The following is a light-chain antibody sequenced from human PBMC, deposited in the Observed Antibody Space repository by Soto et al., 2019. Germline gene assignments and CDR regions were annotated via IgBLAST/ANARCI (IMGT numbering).Light chain of an antibody. CDR2: GTN. Sequence: QAVVTQPPSASGTPGQRVTISCSGGRSNIGGYNYVYWFQQYPGTAPKVLAFGTNLRPSGVPDRFSASKSGTSGSLTISGLRFEDEADYYCAAWDDSLRVVLFGGGTKLTVL. CDR1: RSNIGGYNY. V-gene: IGLV1-47*02. J-gene: IGLJ2*01. CDR3: AAWDDSLRVVL.